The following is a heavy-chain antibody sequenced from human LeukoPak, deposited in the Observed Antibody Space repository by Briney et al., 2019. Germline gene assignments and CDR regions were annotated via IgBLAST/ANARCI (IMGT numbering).Heavy chain of an antibody. CDR2: IKKDGSEK. D-gene: IGHD3-22*01. J-gene: IGHJ4*02. Sequence: GGSLRLSCAASGFTFSSYWMSWVRQAPGKGLEWVANIKKDGSEKYYADSVKGRFTISRDNAKNSLYPQMNSLRAEDTAVYYCARDRDTYYYDSSGYYPLWGQGTLVTVSS. V-gene: IGHV3-7*03. CDR3: ARDRDTYYYDSSGYYPL. CDR1: GFTFSSYW.